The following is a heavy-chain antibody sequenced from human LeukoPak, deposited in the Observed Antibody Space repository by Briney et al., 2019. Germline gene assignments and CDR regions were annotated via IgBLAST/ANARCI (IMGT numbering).Heavy chain of an antibody. D-gene: IGHD2-2*01. CDR2: IIPILGIA. CDR3: ARDLPYCSSTSCMLGY. J-gene: IGHJ4*02. CDR1: GGTFSSYT. Sequence: SVKVSCKASGGTFSSYTISWVRQAPGQGLEWMGRIIPILGIANYVQKFQGRVTITAVKSTSTAYMELSSLRSEDTAVYYCARDLPYCSSTSCMLGYWGQGILVTVSS. V-gene: IGHV1-69*04.